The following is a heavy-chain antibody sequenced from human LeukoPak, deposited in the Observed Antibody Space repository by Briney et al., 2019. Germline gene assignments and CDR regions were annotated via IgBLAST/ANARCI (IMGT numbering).Heavy chain of an antibody. Sequence: PGGSLRLSCAASGFTFSDSAVHWVRQASGKGLEWAGRIRSKAKSYATAYAASVKGRFTISRDDSETTAYLQMNSLKTEDTAVYYCTHYYDGSGYYGAFDSWGQGTMVTVSS. CDR3: THYYDGSGYYGAFDS. V-gene: IGHV3-73*01. D-gene: IGHD3-22*01. J-gene: IGHJ3*02. CDR2: IRSKAKSYAT. CDR1: GFTFSDSA.